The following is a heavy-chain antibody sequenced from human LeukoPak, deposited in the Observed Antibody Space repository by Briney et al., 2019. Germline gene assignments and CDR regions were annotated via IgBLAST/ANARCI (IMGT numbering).Heavy chain of an antibody. V-gene: IGHV3-66*03. J-gene: IGHJ6*03. D-gene: IGHD5-24*01. CDR2: IYSDNT. CDR1: GFTVSSNT. CDR3: ARDGYNPYYYYYMDV. Sequence: PGGSLRLSCTVSGFTVSSNTMSWGCHAPRKGLERVSFIYSDNTHYSDSVKGRFTISRDYSKNTLYLQMNSLRAEDTAVYYCARDGYNPYYYYYMDVWGKGTTVTVSS.